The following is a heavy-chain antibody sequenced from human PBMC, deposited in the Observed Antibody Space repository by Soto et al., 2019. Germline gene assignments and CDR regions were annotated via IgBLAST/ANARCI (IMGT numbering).Heavy chain of an antibody. CDR3: TKEYIMEGPGNGFEI. J-gene: IGHJ3*02. CDR1: GFTFDDYG. V-gene: IGHV3-9*01. CDR2: ISWNSGTI. Sequence: EAHLVESGGGLVQPGRSLRLSCAASGFTFDDYGMNWVRQVPGKGLEWVSGISWNSGTIGYADSVKGRFTISRDNAKNSLYLQMNSLTVEDTALYYCTKEYIMEGPGNGFEIWGQRTMVTVSS. D-gene: IGHD3-16*01.